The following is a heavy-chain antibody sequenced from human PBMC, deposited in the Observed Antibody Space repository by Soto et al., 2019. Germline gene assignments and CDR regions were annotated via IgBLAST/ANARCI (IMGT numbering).Heavy chain of an antibody. CDR2: ISYNGGST. Sequence: PGGSLRLSCSASGLTFSTSAMYWVRQAPGKGLEYVSGISYNGGSTYYADSVKGRFTIARDNSKNTLYLQMSSLRVEDTAVYYCVKSSTVLRDWFDPWGQGTLVTVSS. CDR3: VKSSTVLRDWFDP. CDR1: GLTFSTSA. D-gene: IGHD4-17*01. V-gene: IGHV3-64D*08. J-gene: IGHJ5*02.